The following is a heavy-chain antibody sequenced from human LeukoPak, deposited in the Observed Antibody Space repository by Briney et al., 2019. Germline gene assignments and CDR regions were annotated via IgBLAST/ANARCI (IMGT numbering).Heavy chain of an antibody. V-gene: IGHV4-59*08. CDR3: ARHKSDYGDYHAH. D-gene: IGHD4-17*01. CDR2: IYYSGST. J-gene: IGHJ4*02. CDR1: DGSMSGYY. Sequence: SETLSLTCTVSDGSMSGYYWSWIRQPPGKGLEWIGYIYYSGSTNYNPSLKRRVTISEDRSMNQFSPKLSSVTAADTAVYYCARHKSDYGDYHAHWGQGTLVTVSS.